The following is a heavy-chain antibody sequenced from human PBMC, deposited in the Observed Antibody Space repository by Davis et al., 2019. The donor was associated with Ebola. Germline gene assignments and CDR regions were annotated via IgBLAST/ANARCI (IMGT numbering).Heavy chain of an antibody. V-gene: IGHV3-23*01. D-gene: IGHD6-19*01. CDR2: ISGSGGST. CDR1: GFTFSSYA. Sequence: GESLKISCAASGFTFSSYAMSWVRQAPGKGLEWVSAISGSGGSTYYADSVKGRFTISRDNSKNTLYLQMNSLRAEDTAVYYCAKDGSFLPIAVAGYFDYWGCGTLVTVSS. CDR3: AKDGSFLPIAVAGYFDY. J-gene: IGHJ2*01.